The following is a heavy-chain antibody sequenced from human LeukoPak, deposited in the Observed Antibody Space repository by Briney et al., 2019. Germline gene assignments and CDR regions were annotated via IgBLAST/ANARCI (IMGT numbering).Heavy chain of an antibody. J-gene: IGHJ5*02. V-gene: IGHV1-2*02. CDR3: ARSGDTWDSSSWSHNWFDP. D-gene: IGHD6-13*01. CDR1: GYTFTGYY. Sequence: ASVKVFCKASGYTFTGYYMHWVRQAPGQGLEWMGWINPNSGGTNYTQKFQGRVTMTRDTSISTAYMELSRLRSDDTAVYYCARSGDTWDSSSWSHNWFDPWGQGTLVTVSS. CDR2: INPNSGGT.